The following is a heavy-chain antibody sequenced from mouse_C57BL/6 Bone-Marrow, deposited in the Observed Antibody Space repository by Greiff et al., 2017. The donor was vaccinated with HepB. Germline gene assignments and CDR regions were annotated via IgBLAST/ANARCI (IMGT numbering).Heavy chain of an antibody. CDR1: GFTFSSYG. Sequence: RVESGGDLVKPGGSLKLSCAASGFTFSSYGMSWVRQTPDKRLEWVATISSGGSYTYYPDSVKGRFTISRDNAKNTLYLQMSSLKSEDTAMYYCARLPMDYWGQGTSVTVSS. CDR3: ARLPMDY. CDR2: ISSGGSYT. J-gene: IGHJ4*01. V-gene: IGHV5-6*01.